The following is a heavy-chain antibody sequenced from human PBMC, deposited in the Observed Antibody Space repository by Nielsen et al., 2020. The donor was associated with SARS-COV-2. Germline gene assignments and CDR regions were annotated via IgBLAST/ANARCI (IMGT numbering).Heavy chain of an antibody. Sequence: LRLSCTVSGGSISSGGYYWSWIRQHPGKGLEWIGYIYYSGSTYYNPSLKSRVTISVDTSKNQFSLKLSSVTAADTAVYYCARGGYCSSTSCYLGYYYYYGMDVWGQGTTVTVSS. V-gene: IGHV4-31*03. D-gene: IGHD2-2*01. CDR1: GGSISSGGYY. CDR2: IYYSGST. J-gene: IGHJ6*02. CDR3: ARGGYCSSTSCYLGYYYYYGMDV.